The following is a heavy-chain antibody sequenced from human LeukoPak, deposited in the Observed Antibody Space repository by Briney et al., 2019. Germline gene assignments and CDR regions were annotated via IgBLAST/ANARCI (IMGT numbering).Heavy chain of an antibody. CDR2: IYYSGSI. V-gene: IGHV4-39*07. CDR1: GGSISRSSYY. D-gene: IGHD6-19*01. CDR3: ATSRYSSGAQFGY. Sequence: SETLSLTCTVSGGSISRSSYYWGWIRQPPGEGLEWIGSIYYSGSIYYNPSLKSRVIISVDTSKNQFSLRLSSVTAADTAVYYCATSRYSSGAQFGYWGQGTLVTVSS. J-gene: IGHJ4*02.